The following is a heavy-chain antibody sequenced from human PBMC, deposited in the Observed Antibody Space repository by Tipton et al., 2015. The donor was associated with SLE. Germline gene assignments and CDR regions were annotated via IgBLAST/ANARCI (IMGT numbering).Heavy chain of an antibody. D-gene: IGHD1-26*01. Sequence: TLSLTCNVSGASISGYFWSWIRQPPGKGLEWIGYFHDTGSANYNPSLQSRVSGSIDTSKNQLSLKLSSVTAADTAVYFCARGVAARDYFDLWGQGTLVTVSS. V-gene: IGHV4-59*08. CDR2: FHDTGSA. CDR3: ARGVAARDYFDL. J-gene: IGHJ4*02. CDR1: GASISGYF.